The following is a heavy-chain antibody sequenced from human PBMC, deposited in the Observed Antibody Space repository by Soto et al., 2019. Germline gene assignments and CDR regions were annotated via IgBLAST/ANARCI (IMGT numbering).Heavy chain of an antibody. CDR1: GLTFSNYA. J-gene: IGHJ4*02. CDR2: ISYDGTNG. D-gene: IGHD4-17*01. CDR3: ARESSSTVTTGGGGSSKDY. V-gene: IGHV3-30-3*01. Sequence: QVHLVESGGGVVQPGRSLRLSCAASGLTFSNYAMHWVRQAPGKGLEWVAFISYDGTNGCYPDSVKGRFTISSDNSKNTVYLQRNCLKTEDTAVYYCARESSSTVTTGGGGSSKDYWGQGTLVAVSS.